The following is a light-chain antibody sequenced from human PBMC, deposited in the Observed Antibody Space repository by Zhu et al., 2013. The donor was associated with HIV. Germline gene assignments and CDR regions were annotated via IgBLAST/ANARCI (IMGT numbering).Light chain of an antibody. CDR2: AGS. V-gene: IGKV1-27*01. CDR1: QNINNY. J-gene: IGKJ1*01. Sequence: DVQMTQSPSSLSASVGDRVTITCRASQNINNYLTWYQLRPGKAPRLVIYAGSKLQTGVPSRFSGSGSGTDYTLTISSLQPEDIATYSCQNYNAPPPTFGPGTKVEVK. CDR3: QNYNAPPPT.